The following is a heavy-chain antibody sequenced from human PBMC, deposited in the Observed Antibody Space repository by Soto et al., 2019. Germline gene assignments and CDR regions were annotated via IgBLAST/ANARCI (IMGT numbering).Heavy chain of an antibody. Sequence: QVQLQESGPGLVKPSETLSLSCNVSGGSISSDDFFWSWVRQHPAMGLEWIGYIYHSGTTYYNPSLQSRITISVDTSKNQFSLKLRSVTAADTAVSFCARDEDPGSGLSGGMDVWGQGTAVTVS. CDR3: ARDEDPGSGLSGGMDV. V-gene: IGHV4-31*03. CDR1: GGSISSDDFF. D-gene: IGHD3-10*01. CDR2: IYHSGTT. J-gene: IGHJ6*02.